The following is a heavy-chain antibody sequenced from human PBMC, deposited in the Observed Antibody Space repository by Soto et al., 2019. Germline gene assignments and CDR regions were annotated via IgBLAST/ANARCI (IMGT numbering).Heavy chain of an antibody. J-gene: IGHJ4*02. CDR2: IKQDGSEK. CDR1: GFTFSSYW. V-gene: IGHV3-7*04. CDR3: ARGANSWWVKGWLLFY. D-gene: IGHD3-22*01. Sequence: GGSLRLSCAASGFTFSSYWMSWVRQAPGKVLEWVANIKQDGSEKHYVDSVKGRFTISRDNAKNSLYLQMNSLRAEDTAVYYCARGANSWWVKGWLLFYWGQGTLVTVCS.